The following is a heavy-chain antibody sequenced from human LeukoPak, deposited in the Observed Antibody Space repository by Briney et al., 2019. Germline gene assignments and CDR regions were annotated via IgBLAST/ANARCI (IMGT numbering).Heavy chain of an antibody. CDR3: ARRRIYYFDY. D-gene: IGHD2/OR15-2a*01. Sequence: SETLSLTCTVSGGSISSSSYYWGWIRQPPGKGLEWIGSIYYSGSTYYNPSLKSRVTISVDTSKNQFSLKRSSVTAADTAVYYCARRRIYYFDYWGQGTLVTVSS. CDR2: IYYSGST. V-gene: IGHV4-39*01. CDR1: GGSISSSSYY. J-gene: IGHJ4*02.